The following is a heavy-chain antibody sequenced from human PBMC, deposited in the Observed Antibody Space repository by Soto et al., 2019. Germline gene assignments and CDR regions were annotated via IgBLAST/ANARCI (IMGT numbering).Heavy chain of an antibody. D-gene: IGHD2-2*01. Sequence: LRLSCTLFGFPVGHYAVRWSRQAPGKGLEWVGVIRSKAYGETTDYGASVKGRFTILRDDSKSIAYLQLNSLQSEDTGVYYCTRYTYTSRYSYFGMDVWGHGTAVTVSS. V-gene: IGHV3-49*03. J-gene: IGHJ6*02. CDR3: TRYTYTSRYSYFGMDV. CDR2: IRSKAYGETT. CDR1: GFPVGHYA.